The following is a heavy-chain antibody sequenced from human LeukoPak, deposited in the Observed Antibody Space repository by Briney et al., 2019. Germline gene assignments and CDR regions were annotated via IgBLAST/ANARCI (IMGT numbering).Heavy chain of an antibody. CDR2: INPSGGST. CDR3: ARAGPNNYYDSSGYALAFDI. V-gene: IGHV1-46*01. CDR1: GYTFTSYY. J-gene: IGHJ3*02. Sequence: ASVKVSCKASGYTFTSYYMHWVRQAPGQGLEWMGIINPSGGSTSYAQKFQGRVTMTRDTSMSTVYMELSSLRSEDTAVYYCARAGPNNYYDSSGYALAFDIWGQGTMVTVSS. D-gene: IGHD3-22*01.